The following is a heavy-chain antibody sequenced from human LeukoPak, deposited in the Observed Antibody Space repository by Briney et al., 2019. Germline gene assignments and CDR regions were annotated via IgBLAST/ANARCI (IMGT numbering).Heavy chain of an antibody. CDR2: IHYTGTT. V-gene: IGHV4-59*11. CDR3: ARAPRGAVADLWA. CDR1: GGSINNHY. J-gene: IGHJ4*02. D-gene: IGHD6-19*01. Sequence: PAETLSLTCIVSGGSINNHYWTWIRQTPGKGREWFGDIHYTGTTKYHPSLKSRVTISVDTSKNQFSLPLSSVTAADTAVYYCARAPRGAVADLWAWGQGTLVTVSS.